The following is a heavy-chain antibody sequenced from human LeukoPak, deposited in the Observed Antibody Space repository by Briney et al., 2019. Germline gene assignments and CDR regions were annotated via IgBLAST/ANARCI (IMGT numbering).Heavy chain of an antibody. J-gene: IGHJ4*02. D-gene: IGHD5-12*01. V-gene: IGHV3-30*04. CDR1: GFTFDSYA. CDR3: ARDQLAYSGYDTLFDY. Sequence: GGSLRLSCAASGFTFDSYAVHWVRQAPGKGLEWVAVISYDGSNKYYADSVKGRFTISRDNSKNTLYLQLNSLRPEDTAVYYCARDQLAYSGYDTLFDYWGQGSLVTVSS. CDR2: ISYDGSNK.